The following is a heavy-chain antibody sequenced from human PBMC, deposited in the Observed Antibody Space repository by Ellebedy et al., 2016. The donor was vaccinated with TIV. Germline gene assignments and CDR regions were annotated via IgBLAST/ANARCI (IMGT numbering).Heavy chain of an antibody. CDR1: GFTFSSYS. Sequence: GESLKISXAASGFTFSSYSMNWVRQAPGKGLEWVSYISSSSSTIYYADSVKGRFTISRDNFKSTLLLQMNTLTAEDTAVYYCATVSGKYYFDSWGQGTLVTVSS. D-gene: IGHD2-8*01. CDR2: ISSSSSTI. CDR3: ATVSGKYYFDS. V-gene: IGHV3-48*01. J-gene: IGHJ4*02.